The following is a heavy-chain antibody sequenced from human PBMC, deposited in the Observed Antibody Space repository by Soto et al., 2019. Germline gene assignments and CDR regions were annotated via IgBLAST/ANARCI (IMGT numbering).Heavy chain of an antibody. V-gene: IGHV1-2*02. D-gene: IGHD3-9*01. Sequence: GASVKVSCKASGYTFTGYYMHWVRQAPGQGLEWMGWINPNSGGTNYAQKFQGRVTMTRDTSISTAYMELSRLRSDDTAVYYCARDGILIARDDYYYYGIDFRGQGTSVTGSS. J-gene: IGHJ6*02. CDR2: INPNSGGT. CDR1: GYTFTGYY. CDR3: ARDGILIARDDYYYYGIDF.